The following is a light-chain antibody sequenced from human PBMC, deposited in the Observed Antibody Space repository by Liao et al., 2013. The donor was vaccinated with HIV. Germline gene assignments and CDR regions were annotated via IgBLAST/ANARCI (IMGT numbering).Light chain of an antibody. V-gene: IGLV3-21*01. CDR1: NIGSKS. J-gene: IGLJ3*02. CDR3: QVWDSSGEHDV. CDR2: YDI. Sequence: SYELTQPPSVSVAPGKTARITCGGNNIGSKSVHWYQQKPGQAPLLVIHYDIGRPSGIPERFSGFKSGNTATLTISRVEVEDEADYYCQVWDSSGEHDVFGGGTTLTVL.